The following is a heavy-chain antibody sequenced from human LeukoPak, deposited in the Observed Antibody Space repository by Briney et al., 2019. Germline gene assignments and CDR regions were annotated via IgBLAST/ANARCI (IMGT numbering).Heavy chain of an antibody. Sequence: ASVKVSCKASGYTFTGYYMHWVRQAPGQGLEWMGWINPNSGGTNYAQKFQGRVTMTRDTSISTAYMELSRLRSDDTAVYYCARAITRIVVVPAAIVYWGQGTLVTVSS. J-gene: IGHJ4*02. V-gene: IGHV1-2*02. CDR2: INPNSGGT. CDR3: ARAITRIVVVPAAIVY. D-gene: IGHD2-2*01. CDR1: GYTFTGYY.